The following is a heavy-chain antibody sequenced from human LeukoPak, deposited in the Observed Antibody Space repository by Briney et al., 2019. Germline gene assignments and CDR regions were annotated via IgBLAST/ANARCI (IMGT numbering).Heavy chain of an antibody. V-gene: IGHV3-23*01. CDR3: AKIPASTKDTAMAIPDY. D-gene: IGHD5-18*01. Sequence: GGSLRLSCAASGFTFSSYAMSWVRQAPGKGLELVSAISGSGGSTYYADSVKGRLTISRDNSKNTLYLQMNSLRAEDTAVYYCAKIPASTKDTAMAIPDYWGQGTLVTVSS. CDR1: GFTFSSYA. J-gene: IGHJ4*02. CDR2: ISGSGGST.